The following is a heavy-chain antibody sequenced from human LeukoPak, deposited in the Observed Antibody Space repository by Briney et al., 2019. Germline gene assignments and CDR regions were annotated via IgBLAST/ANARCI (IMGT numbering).Heavy chain of an antibody. CDR2: MYTSGST. CDR3: ARDWGYCSGGSCYVFDY. J-gene: IGHJ4*02. CDR1: GGSISSYY. V-gene: IGHV4-4*07. Sequence: PSETLSLTCTVSGGSISSYYWSWIRQPAGKGLEWIGRMYTSGSTTYNPSLKSRVTMSVDTSKNQISLKLSSVTAADTAAYYCARDWGYCSGGSCYVFDYWGQGTLVTVSS. D-gene: IGHD2-15*01.